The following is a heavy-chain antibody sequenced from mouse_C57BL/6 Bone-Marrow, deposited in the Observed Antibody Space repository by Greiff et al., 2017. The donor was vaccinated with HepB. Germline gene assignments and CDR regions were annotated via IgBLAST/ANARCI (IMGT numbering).Heavy chain of an antibody. CDR1: GFSLTSYG. D-gene: IGHD1-1*01. J-gene: IGHJ4*01. Sequence: QVQLKESGPGLVQPSQSLSITCTVSGFSLTSYGVHWVRQSPGKGLEWLGVIWSGGSTDYNAAFISRLSISKDNSKSQVFFKMNSLQADDTAIYYCARNPYYGYYYAMDYWGQGTSVTVSS. V-gene: IGHV2-2*01. CDR2: IWSGGST. CDR3: ARNPYYGYYYAMDY.